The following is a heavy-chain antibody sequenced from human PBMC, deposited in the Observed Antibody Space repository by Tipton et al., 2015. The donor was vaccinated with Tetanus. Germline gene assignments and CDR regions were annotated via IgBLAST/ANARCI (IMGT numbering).Heavy chain of an antibody. Sequence: TLCLTCAVYGGSFSGYYCTWIRQSPGKGLEWIGEIHPSGSVNYNPSLKSRVTILLDTSENQFSLKLSSVTGADTAVYYCARGRDQYKSGNYWGQGTLVTVSS. CDR2: IHPSGSV. CDR1: GGSFSGYY. J-gene: IGHJ4*02. CDR3: ARGRDQYKSGNY. V-gene: IGHV4-34*01. D-gene: IGHD5-24*01.